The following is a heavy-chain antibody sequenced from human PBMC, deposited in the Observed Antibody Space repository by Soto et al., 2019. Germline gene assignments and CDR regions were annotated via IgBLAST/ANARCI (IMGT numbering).Heavy chain of an antibody. CDR3: ARSFSSSPWDY. CDR2: IYYGGST. V-gene: IGHV4-30-4*01. Sequence: QVQLQESGPGLVKPSQTLSLTCTVSGGSISSGDYYWSWIRQPPGKGLEWIGYIYYGGSTYYNPSLKRXXTXSXRPSNTQFSLKLSSVTAADTAVSYCARSFSSSPWDYWGQGTLVTVSS. CDR1: GGSISSGDYY. J-gene: IGHJ4*02. D-gene: IGHD6-6*01.